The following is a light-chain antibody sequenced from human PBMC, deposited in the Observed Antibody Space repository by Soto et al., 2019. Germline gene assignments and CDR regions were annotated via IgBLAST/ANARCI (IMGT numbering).Light chain of an antibody. CDR2: EVS. V-gene: IGKV2D-29*01. Sequence: EILLTQSPSTLSLSPGEGVTLSCRASQSVTVNSLAWYLQKPGQPPQLLIYEVSNRFSGVPDRFSGSGSGTDFTLKISRVEAEDVGVYYCMQSIQLPITFGQGTRLEIK. CDR3: MQSIQLPIT. J-gene: IGKJ5*01. CDR1: QSVTVNS.